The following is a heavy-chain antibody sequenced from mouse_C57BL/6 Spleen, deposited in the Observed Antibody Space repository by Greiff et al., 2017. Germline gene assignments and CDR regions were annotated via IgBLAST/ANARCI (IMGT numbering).Heavy chain of an antibody. Sequence: VQLLQSGPELVKPGASVKIPCKASGYTFTDYNMDWVKQSHGKSLEWIGDINPNNGGTIYNQKFKGKATLTVDKSSSTAYMELRSLAAEDTAVYSCASVKDYGSYMDYWGQGTSVTVSS. CDR3: ASVKDYGSYMDY. CDR1: GYTFTDYN. D-gene: IGHD2-2*01. CDR2: INPNNGGT. V-gene: IGHV1-18*01. J-gene: IGHJ4*01.